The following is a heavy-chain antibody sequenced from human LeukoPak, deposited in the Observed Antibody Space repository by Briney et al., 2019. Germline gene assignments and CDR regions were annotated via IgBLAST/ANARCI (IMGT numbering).Heavy chain of an antibody. D-gene: IGHD6-19*01. Sequence: PGGSLRLSCKGSGYSFTSYWIGWVRQMPGKGLEWMGIIYPGDSDTRYSPSFQGQVTISADKSISTAYLQWSRLKASDTAIYYCARAGSSGWYGGLGFDYWGQGSQVTVSS. CDR2: IYPGDSDT. CDR3: ARAGSSGWYGGLGFDY. V-gene: IGHV5-51*01. CDR1: GYSFTSYW. J-gene: IGHJ4*02.